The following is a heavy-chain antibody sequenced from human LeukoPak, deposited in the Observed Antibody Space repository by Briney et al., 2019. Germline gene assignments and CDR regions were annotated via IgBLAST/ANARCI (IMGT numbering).Heavy chain of an antibody. CDR3: ATSYYYGSGTHNDAFDI. Sequence: GESLKISCKGSGYSFTYYWIGWVRQMPGGGLEWMGSFYPDDSRTRYSPSFQGQVTFSVDKSIITAYLHWNSLKASDTAMYFCATSYYYGSGTHNDAFDIWGQGTLVTVSS. CDR1: GYSFTYYW. V-gene: IGHV5-51*01. D-gene: IGHD3-10*01. J-gene: IGHJ3*02. CDR2: FYPDDSRT.